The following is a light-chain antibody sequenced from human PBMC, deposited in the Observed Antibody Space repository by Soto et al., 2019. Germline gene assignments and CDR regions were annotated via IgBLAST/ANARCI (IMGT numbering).Light chain of an antibody. V-gene: IGLV1-40*01. CDR2: GNS. CDR3: QTYDTSMSGYV. Sequence: QSVLTQPPSASGTPGQGVTISCSGSTSNIGSNYVYWYQQVPGTAPKLLIYGNSIRPSGVPDRFSGSKSGTSASLAITGLQPEDETDYYCQTYDTSMSGYVFGSGTKVTVL. J-gene: IGLJ1*01. CDR1: TSNIGSNY.